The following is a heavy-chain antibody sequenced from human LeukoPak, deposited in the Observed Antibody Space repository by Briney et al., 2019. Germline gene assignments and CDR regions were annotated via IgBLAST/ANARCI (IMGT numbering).Heavy chain of an antibody. CDR2: IYYSGST. CDR3: ARGEYFYGSGSYGGDWFDP. J-gene: IGHJ5*02. CDR1: GGSISSGGYY. D-gene: IGHD3-10*01. Sequence: SETLSLTCTVSGGSISSGGYYWSWIRQHPGKGLEWIGYIYYSGSTYYNPSLKSRVTISVDTSQNQFSLKPSSVTAADTAIYYCARGEYFYGSGSYGGDWFDPWGQGTLVTVSS. V-gene: IGHV4-31*03.